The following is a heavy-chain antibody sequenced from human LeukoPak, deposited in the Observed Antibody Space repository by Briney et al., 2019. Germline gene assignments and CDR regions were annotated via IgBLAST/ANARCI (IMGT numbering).Heavy chain of an antibody. J-gene: IGHJ4*02. CDR2: INHSGST. CDR1: GGSISSYY. Sequence: SETLSLTCTVSGGSISSYYWSWIRQPPGKGLEWIGEINHSGSTNYNPSLKSRVTISVDTSKNQFSLKLSSVTAADTAVYYCARGGYYGSGSYYGIDYWGQGTLVTVSS. CDR3: ARGGYYGSGSYYGIDY. D-gene: IGHD3-10*01. V-gene: IGHV4-34*01.